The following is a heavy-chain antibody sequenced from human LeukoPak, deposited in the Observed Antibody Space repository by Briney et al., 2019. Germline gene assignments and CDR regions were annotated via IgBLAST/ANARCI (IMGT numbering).Heavy chain of an antibody. CDR1: GGSISSGGYS. CDR2: IYHSGST. D-gene: IGHD3-10*01. CDR3: ARGRDTSGYYYGMDV. J-gene: IGHJ6*02. V-gene: IGHV4-30-2*01. Sequence: SETLSLTCAVSGGSISSGGYSWSWIRQPPGKGLEWIGYIYHSGSTYYNPSLKSRVTISADRSKNQFSLKLSSVTAADTAVYYCARGRDTSGYYYGMDVWGQGTTVTVSS.